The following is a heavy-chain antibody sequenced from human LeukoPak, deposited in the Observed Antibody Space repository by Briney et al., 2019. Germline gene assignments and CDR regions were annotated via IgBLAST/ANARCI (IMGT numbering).Heavy chain of an antibody. D-gene: IGHD4-17*01. Sequence: GGSLRLSRAASGFTFSSSAMSWVRQAPGKGLEWVSAISGSGGSTYYADSAKGRFTISRDNSKNTLYLQMNSLRAEDTAVYDCAKDLGYGDYVVYDYWGQGTLVTVSS. CDR1: GFTFSSSA. V-gene: IGHV3-23*01. J-gene: IGHJ4*02. CDR3: AKDLGYGDYVVYDY. CDR2: ISGSGGST.